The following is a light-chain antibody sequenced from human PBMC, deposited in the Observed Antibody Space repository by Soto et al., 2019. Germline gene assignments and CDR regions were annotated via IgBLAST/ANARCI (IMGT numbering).Light chain of an antibody. Sequence: EIVLTQSPATLSLSPGERATLSCRASQSVSSFLAWYQQKPGQAPRLLIYDVSNRATGIPARFSGSGSGTDFTLTISSLEPEDFAVYYCHHRSNWRLTFGGGTKVEIK. CDR2: DVS. CDR3: HHRSNWRLT. J-gene: IGKJ4*01. CDR1: QSVSSF. V-gene: IGKV3-11*01.